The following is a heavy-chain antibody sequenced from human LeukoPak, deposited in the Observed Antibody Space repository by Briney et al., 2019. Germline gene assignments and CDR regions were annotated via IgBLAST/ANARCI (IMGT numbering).Heavy chain of an antibody. CDR2: IHSNGHS. CDR1: GGSFSAYY. V-gene: IGHV4-34*11. CDR3: ARDGARLTGTSGMDV. J-gene: IGHJ6*02. D-gene: IGHD4-17*01. Sequence: SETLSLTCAVYGGSFSAYYWSWIRQPPGKGLQWIGFIHSNGHSDQNPSLRSRATISLDTSKNQFSLRLSSVTVADTAVYYCARDGARLTGTSGMDVWGHGTTVTVSS.